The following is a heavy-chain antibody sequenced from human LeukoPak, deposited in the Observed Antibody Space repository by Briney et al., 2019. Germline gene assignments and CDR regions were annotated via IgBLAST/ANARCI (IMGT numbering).Heavy chain of an antibody. CDR1: GYTFTSYG. Sequence: ASVKVSCKASGYTFTSYGISWVRQAPGQGLEWMGWISAYNGNTNYAQKLQGRVTMTTDTSTSTAYMELSSLRSEDTAVYYCARERYQLSGGYYYMDVWGKGTTVTVSS. CDR3: ARERYQLSGGYYYMDV. V-gene: IGHV1-18*01. J-gene: IGHJ6*03. CDR2: ISAYNGNT. D-gene: IGHD2-2*01.